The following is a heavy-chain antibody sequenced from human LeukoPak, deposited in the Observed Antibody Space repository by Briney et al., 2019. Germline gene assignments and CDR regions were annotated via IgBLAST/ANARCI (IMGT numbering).Heavy chain of an antibody. CDR3: VRSYDTSGYFHAFDI. CDR1: GGSISFYY. D-gene: IGHD3-22*01. CDR2: IYYSGST. V-gene: IGHV4-59*01. Sequence: SETLSLTCTVSGGSISFYYWSWIRQPPGKGLGWIGYIYYSGSTTYNPSLKSRVTISVDASKTQFSLKLSSVTAADTAMYYCVRSYDTSGYFHAFDIWGQGTEVTVSS. J-gene: IGHJ3*02.